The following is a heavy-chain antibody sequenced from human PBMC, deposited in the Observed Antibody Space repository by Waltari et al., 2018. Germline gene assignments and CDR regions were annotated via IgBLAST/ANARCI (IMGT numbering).Heavy chain of an antibody. J-gene: IGHJ1*01. CDR1: GFTFSSYS. D-gene: IGHD6-13*01. V-gene: IGHV3-48*04. Sequence: EVQLVESGGGLVQPGGSLRLSCAASGFTFSSYSMNWVRQAPGKGLEWVSYISSSSSTIYYADSVKSRFTISRDNAKNSLYLQMSSLRAEDTAVYYCVRQQGRGYFQHWGQGTLVTVSS. CDR3: VRQQGRGYFQH. CDR2: ISSSSSTI.